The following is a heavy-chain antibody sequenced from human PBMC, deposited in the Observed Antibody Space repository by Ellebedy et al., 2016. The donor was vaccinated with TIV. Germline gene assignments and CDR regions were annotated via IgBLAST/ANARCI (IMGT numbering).Heavy chain of an antibody. CDR3: ARDRPGYGMDV. J-gene: IGHJ6*02. CDR2: IYYSGST. CDR1: GGSISSYY. V-gene: IGHV4-59*12. Sequence: SETLSLTCTVSGGSISSYYWSWIRQPPGRGLEWIGYIYYSGSTNYNPSLKSRVTISVDTSKNQFSLKLSSVTAADTAVYYCARDRPGYGMDVWGQGTTVTVSS. D-gene: IGHD3-10*01.